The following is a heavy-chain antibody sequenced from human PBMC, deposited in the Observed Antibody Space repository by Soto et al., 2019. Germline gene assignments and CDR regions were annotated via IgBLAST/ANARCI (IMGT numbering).Heavy chain of an antibody. V-gene: IGHV4-39*01. D-gene: IGHD5-12*01. Sequence: QLQLQESGPGLVKPSETLSLTCTVSGGSISSSSYYWGWIRQPPGKGLEWIGSIYYSGSTYYNPSLKSRVTISVDTSKNQFSLKLGSVTAADTAVYYCARHIVATILYWGQGTLVTVSS. CDR2: IYYSGST. CDR1: GGSISSSSYY. J-gene: IGHJ4*02. CDR3: ARHIVATILY.